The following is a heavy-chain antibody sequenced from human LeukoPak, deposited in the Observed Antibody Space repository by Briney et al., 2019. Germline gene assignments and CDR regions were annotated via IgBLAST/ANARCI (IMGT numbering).Heavy chain of an antibody. CDR1: GGSISSYY. D-gene: IGHD3-9*01. V-gene: IGHV4-59*08. CDR2: IYDSGST. Sequence: SETLSLTCTVSGGSISSYYWSWLRQPPGKGLEWIGYIYDSGSTNYNPSLKSRVTISVDTSKNQFSLKLSSVTAADTAVYYCARRRVLRYFDCFDYWGQGTLVTVSS. CDR3: ARRRVLRYFDCFDY. J-gene: IGHJ4*02.